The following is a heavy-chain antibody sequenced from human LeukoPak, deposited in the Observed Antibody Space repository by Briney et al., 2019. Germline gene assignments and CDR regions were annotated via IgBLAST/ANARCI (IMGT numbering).Heavy chain of an antibody. V-gene: IGHV4-34*01. CDR1: GGSFSGYY. CDR3: ARGRRSLYYYYYVDV. Sequence: SETLSLTCAVYGGSFSGYYWSWIRQPPGKGLEYIAEINHSGRTNYNPFLKSRVTISVDTSKNQFSLKLSSVTAADTAVYYCARGRRSLYYYYYVDVWGKGTTVTVSS. CDR2: INHSGRT. J-gene: IGHJ6*03. D-gene: IGHD5-24*01.